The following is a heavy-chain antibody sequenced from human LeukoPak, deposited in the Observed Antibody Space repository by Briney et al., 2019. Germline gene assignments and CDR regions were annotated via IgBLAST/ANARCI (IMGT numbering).Heavy chain of an antibody. Sequence: SETLSLTCTVSGGSISNYYWSWIRQPPGKGLEWIGYIYYSGSTNYNPSLKSRVTISVDTSKNQFSLKLSSVTAADTAVYYCARQGYYGSGSFDYWGQGTLVTVSS. J-gene: IGHJ4*02. V-gene: IGHV4-59*08. CDR1: GGSISNYY. CDR3: ARQGYYGSGSFDY. CDR2: IYYSGST. D-gene: IGHD3-10*01.